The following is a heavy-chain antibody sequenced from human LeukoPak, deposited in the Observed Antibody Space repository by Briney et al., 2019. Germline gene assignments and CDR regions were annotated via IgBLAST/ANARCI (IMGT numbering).Heavy chain of an antibody. Sequence: SSETLSLTCTVSGGSISSSSYYWGWIRQPPGKGLEWIGSIYYSGSTYYNPSLKSRVTISVDTSKNQFSLKLSSVTAADTAVYYCARDLRTTVVTHFDYWGQGTLVTVSS. V-gene: IGHV4-39*07. CDR2: IYYSGST. CDR3: ARDLRTTVVTHFDY. J-gene: IGHJ4*02. D-gene: IGHD4-23*01. CDR1: GGSISSSSYY.